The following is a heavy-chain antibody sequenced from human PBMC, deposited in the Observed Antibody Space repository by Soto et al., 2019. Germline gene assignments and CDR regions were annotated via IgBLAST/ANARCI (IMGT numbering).Heavy chain of an antibody. CDR3: ARDSDRSYYFDY. V-gene: IGHV3-21*01. CDR2: ISSSSSYI. Sequence: EVQLVESGGGLVKPGGSLRLSCAASGFTFSSYSMNWVRQAPGKGLEWVSRISSSSSYIYYADSVKGRFTISRDNAKNSLYLQMNSLRAEDTAVYYCARDSDRSYYFDYWGQGTLVTVSS. J-gene: IGHJ4*02. CDR1: GFTFSSYS. D-gene: IGHD3-10*01.